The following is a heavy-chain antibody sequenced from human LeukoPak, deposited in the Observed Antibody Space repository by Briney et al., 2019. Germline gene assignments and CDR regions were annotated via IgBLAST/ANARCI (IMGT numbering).Heavy chain of an antibody. D-gene: IGHD3-10*01. CDR2: ISYSGST. J-gene: IGHJ6*02. CDR1: GGPISSYY. Sequence: RSSETLSLTCTVSGGPISSYYWTWIRQPPGKGLEWIGYISYSGSTNYNPSLKSRVTISVDMSKNQFSLKLSSVTAADTAVYYCARHYYSSGSYYSRSYYYGMDVWGQGTSVTVSS. V-gene: IGHV4-59*08. CDR3: ARHYYSSGSYYSRSYYYGMDV.